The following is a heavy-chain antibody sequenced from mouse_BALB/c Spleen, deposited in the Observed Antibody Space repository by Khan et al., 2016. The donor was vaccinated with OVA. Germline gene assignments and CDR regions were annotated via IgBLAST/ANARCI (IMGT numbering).Heavy chain of an antibody. J-gene: IGHJ4*01. CDR2: INPNNGGT. Sequence: QVQLQQPGAELVKPGASVKLSCKASGYTFTSYWMHWVKLRPGQGFEWIGEINPNNGGTNYHEKFKRKATLTLDKSSSTAYMQLSSLPSEDSAVYYCTLGNYPYYEMDHWGQGTSVTVSS. CDR3: TLGNYPYYEMDH. V-gene: IGHV1S81*02. CDR1: GYTFTSYW. D-gene: IGHD2-1*01.